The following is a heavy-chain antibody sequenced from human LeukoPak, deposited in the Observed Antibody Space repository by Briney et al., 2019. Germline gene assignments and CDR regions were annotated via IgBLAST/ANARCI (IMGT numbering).Heavy chain of an antibody. J-gene: IGHJ5*02. CDR1: GFSLNSSGVA. Sequence: SGPTLVNPTQTHTLTCTFSGFSLNSSGVAVGWIRQPPEKALEWLALIYWNDEPRYRPSLKNRLTITKDTSKNQVVLRMSDMDPIDTATYYCAYTHGYSSTFWGNWFDPWGQGALVSVSS. CDR2: IYWNDEP. CDR3: AYTHGYSSTFWGNWFDP. V-gene: IGHV2-5*01. D-gene: IGHD5-12*01.